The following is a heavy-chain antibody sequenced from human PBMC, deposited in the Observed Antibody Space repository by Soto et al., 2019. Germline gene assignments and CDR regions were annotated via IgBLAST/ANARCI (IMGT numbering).Heavy chain of an antibody. D-gene: IGHD6-19*01. CDR2: IIPIFGTA. Sequence: AASVKVSCKASGGTFSGYAISWVRQAPGQGLEWMGGIIPIFGTANYAQKFQGRVTITADESTSTAYMELSSLRSEDTAVYYCAHVSSYSSGPGVEIEPFDYWGQGALVTVSS. CDR1: GGTFSGYA. CDR3: AHVSSYSSGPGVEIEPFDY. J-gene: IGHJ4*02. V-gene: IGHV1-69*13.